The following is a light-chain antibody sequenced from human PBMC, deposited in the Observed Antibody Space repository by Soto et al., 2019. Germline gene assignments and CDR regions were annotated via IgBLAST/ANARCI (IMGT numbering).Light chain of an antibody. J-gene: IGKJ2*01. Sequence: IRMTQSPSSFSASTGDRVTITCRASQGISSYLAWYQQKPGKAPKLLIYAASTLQSGVPSRFSGSGSGTDFTLTISCLQSEDFATYYCQQYYTYPYTFGQGTNLEIK. CDR1: QGISSY. V-gene: IGKV1-8*01. CDR3: QQYYTYPYT. CDR2: AAS.